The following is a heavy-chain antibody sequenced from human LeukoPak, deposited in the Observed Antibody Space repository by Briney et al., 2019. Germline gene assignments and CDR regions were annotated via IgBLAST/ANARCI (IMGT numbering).Heavy chain of an antibody. V-gene: IGHV4-4*07. CDR3: ARGDRGSSDY. CDR1: GGSLSSYF. J-gene: IGHJ4*02. D-gene: IGHD6-6*01. CDR2: IYTSGTT. Sequence: SETLSLTCTVSGGSLSSYFWSWIRQPAGKGLEWIGRIYTSGTTNYNPSLKSRVTMSVDTSKNQFSLQLNSVTAADTAVYYCARGDRGSSDYWGQGTLVTVSS.